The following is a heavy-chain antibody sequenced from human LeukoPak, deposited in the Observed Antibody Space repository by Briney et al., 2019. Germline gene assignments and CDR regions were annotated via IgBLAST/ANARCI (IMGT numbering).Heavy chain of an antibody. CDR3: ARGQQLVFFDY. D-gene: IGHD6-13*01. J-gene: IGHJ4*02. V-gene: IGHV3-11*01. CDR2: ISSSGSTI. CDR1: GYSISSAYY. Sequence: LSLTCTVSGYSISSAYYWGWIRQAPGKGLEWVSYISSSGSTIYYADSVKGRFTISRDNAKNSLYLQMNSLRAEDTAVYYCARGQQLVFFDYWGQGTLVTVSS.